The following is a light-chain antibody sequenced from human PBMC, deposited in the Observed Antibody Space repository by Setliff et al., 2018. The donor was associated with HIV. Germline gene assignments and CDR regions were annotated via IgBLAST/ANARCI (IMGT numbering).Light chain of an antibody. J-gene: IGKJ1*01. CDR1: QSLLHSNGYNY. Sequence: DIVMTQSPLSLPVTPGEPASISCRSSQSLLHSNGYNYLDWYLQKPGQSPQLLISLGSNRASGVPDRFSGSGSGTNFTLKISRVEAEDVGVYYCMQALQTTWTFGQGTKVDIK. CDR2: LGS. V-gene: IGKV2-28*01. CDR3: MQALQTTWT.